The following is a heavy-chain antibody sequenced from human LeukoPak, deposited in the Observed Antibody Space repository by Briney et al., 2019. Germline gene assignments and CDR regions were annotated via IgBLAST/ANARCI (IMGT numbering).Heavy chain of an antibody. CDR2: ISYDGSNK. CDR3: ARESSGSYVIHDAFDI. D-gene: IGHD3-10*01. J-gene: IGHJ3*02. CDR1: GFTFSSYA. V-gene: IGHV3-30*01. Sequence: GGSLRLSCAASGFTFSSYAMHWVRQAPGKGLEWGAVISYDGSNKYYADSVKGRFTISRDNSKNTLYLQMNSLRAEDTAVYYCARESSGSYVIHDAFDIWGQGTMVTVSS.